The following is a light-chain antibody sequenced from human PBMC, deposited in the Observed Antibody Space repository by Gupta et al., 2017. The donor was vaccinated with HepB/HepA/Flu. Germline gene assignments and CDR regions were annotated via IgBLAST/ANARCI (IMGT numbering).Light chain of an antibody. CDR1: SSNIGSNS. CDR2: RNN. Sequence: QSVLTQPPSASGTPGQRVTISCSGRSSNIGSNSVYWYQPLPGTAPKLRIYRNNQRPPGAPDRVPGSKSVISASLAISGLRSEDEAEYYCSAWDDSLSGQEVVFGGGTKLTVL. V-gene: IGLV1-47*01. J-gene: IGLJ2*01. CDR3: SAWDDSLSGQEVV.